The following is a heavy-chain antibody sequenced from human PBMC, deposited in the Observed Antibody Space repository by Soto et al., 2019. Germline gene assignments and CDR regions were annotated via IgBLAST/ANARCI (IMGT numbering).Heavy chain of an antibody. CDR1: GYTLTELS. CDR3: TIVVVPAATGFYYYYGMDV. J-gene: IGHJ6*02. D-gene: IGHD2-2*01. CDR2: FDPEDGET. Sequence: ASVKVSCKVSGYTLTELSMHRVRQAPGKGLEWMGGFDPEDGETIYTQKFQGRVTMNEDTSTDTAYMELSSLRYEDTAVYYCTIVVVPAATGFYYYYGMDVWGQGTTVTVSS. V-gene: IGHV1-24*01.